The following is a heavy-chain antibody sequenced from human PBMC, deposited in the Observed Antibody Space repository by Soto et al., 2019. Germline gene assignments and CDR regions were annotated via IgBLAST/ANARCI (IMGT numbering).Heavy chain of an antibody. V-gene: IGHV4-39*07. D-gene: IGHD5-12*01. CDR2: IYRSGST. J-gene: IGHJ3*02. Sequence: SETLSLTCTVSGGSISSSNYYWAWIRQPPGKGLEWIGSIYRSGSTSYNPSLKSRVTISVDTSKNQFSLKLSSVTAADTAVYYCATKVATILGYDNAFDIWGQGTMVTVSS. CDR3: ATKVATILGYDNAFDI. CDR1: GGSISSSNYY.